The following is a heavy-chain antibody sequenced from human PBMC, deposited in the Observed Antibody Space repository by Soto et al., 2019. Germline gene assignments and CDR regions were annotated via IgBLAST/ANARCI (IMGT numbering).Heavy chain of an antibody. J-gene: IGHJ4*02. Sequence: GGSLRLSCAASGFTFSSYGMHWVRQAPGKGLEWVAVISYDGSNKYYADSVKGRFTISRDNSKNTLYLQMNSLRAEDTAVYYCAKDPPSLYLAQRAARFLWDWGQGTLVTVSS. D-gene: IGHD6-6*01. CDR3: AKDPPSLYLAQRAARFLWD. CDR1: GFTFSSYG. V-gene: IGHV3-30*18. CDR2: ISYDGSNK.